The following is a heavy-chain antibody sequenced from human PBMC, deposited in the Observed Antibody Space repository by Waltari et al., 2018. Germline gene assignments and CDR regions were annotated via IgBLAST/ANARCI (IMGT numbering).Heavy chain of an antibody. CDR1: GFTFSSYG. CDR2: ISYDGSNK. J-gene: IGHJ2*01. V-gene: IGHV3-30*18. D-gene: IGHD5-18*01. CDR3: AKDAQWIQIDWYFDL. Sequence: QVQLVESGGGVVQPGRSLRLSCAASGFTFSSYGMHWVRQAPGKGLEWVAVISYDGSNKYYADSVKGRFTISRDNSKNTLYLQMNSLRAEDTAVYYCAKDAQWIQIDWYFDLWGRGTLVTVSS.